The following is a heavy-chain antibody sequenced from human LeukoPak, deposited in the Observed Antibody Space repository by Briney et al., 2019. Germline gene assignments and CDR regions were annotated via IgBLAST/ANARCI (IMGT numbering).Heavy chain of an antibody. J-gene: IGHJ4*02. V-gene: IGHV3-48*01. D-gene: IGHD2-8*01. CDR2: ISSSSSTI. Sequence: GGSLRLSCVASGFTFSSYSMNWVRQAPGKGLEWVSYISSSSSTIYYADSVKGRFTISRDNAKNSLYLQMNSLRAEDTAVYYCARPLYCTNGVCNEDYWGQGTLVTVSS. CDR3: ARPLYCTNGVCNEDY. CDR1: GFTFSSYS.